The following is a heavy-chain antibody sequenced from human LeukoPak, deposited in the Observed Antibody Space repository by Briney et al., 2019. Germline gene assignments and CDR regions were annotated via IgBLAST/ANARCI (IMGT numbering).Heavy chain of an antibody. D-gene: IGHD6-13*01. CDR2: INHSGST. J-gene: IGHJ3*02. CDR1: GGSFSGYY. Sequence: SSETLSLTCAVYGGSFSGYYWSWIRQPPGRGLEWIGEINHSGSTNYNPSLKSRVTISVDTSKNQFSLKLSSVTAADTAVYYCARGPGSSWYKGAFDIWGQGTMVTVSS. V-gene: IGHV4-34*01. CDR3: ARGPGSSWYKGAFDI.